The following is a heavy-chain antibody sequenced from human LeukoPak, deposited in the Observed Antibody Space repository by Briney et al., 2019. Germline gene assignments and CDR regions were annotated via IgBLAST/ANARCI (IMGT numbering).Heavy chain of an antibody. V-gene: IGHV1-2*02. J-gene: IGHJ4*02. D-gene: IGHD2-21*02. CDR1: GYTFTGYY. CDR2: INPNSGGT. CDR3: ATVTNVVVTAIPELFDY. Sequence: ASVKVSCKASGYTFTGYYMHWVRQAPGQGLEWMGWINPNSGGTNYAQKFQGRVTMTRDTSISTAYMELSSLRSEDTAVYYCATVTNVVVTAIPELFDYWGQGTLVTVSS.